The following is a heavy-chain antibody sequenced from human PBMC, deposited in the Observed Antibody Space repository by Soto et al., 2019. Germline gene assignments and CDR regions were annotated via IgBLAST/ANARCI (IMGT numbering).Heavy chain of an antibody. CDR2: IYYSGST. CDR3: ARSERGFLEWFAWFDP. CDR1: VGSISSGGYY. Sequence: PSETLSLTCTVSVGSISSGGYYWSWIRQHPGKGLEWIGYIYYSGSTYYNPSLKSRVTISVDTSKNQFSLKLSSVTAADTAVYYCARSERGFLEWFAWFDPWGQGTLVTVSS. D-gene: IGHD3-3*01. J-gene: IGHJ5*02. V-gene: IGHV4-31*03.